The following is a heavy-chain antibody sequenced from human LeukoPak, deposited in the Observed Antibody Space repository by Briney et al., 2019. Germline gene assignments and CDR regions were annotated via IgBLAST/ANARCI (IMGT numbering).Heavy chain of an antibody. V-gene: IGHV3-7*01. CDR2: IKQDGSEK. CDR3: ANVFYYGMEV. J-gene: IGHJ6*02. CDR1: GFIFNKHA. Sequence: GGSLRLSCAASGFIFNKHAMSWVRQAPGKGLEWVANIKQDGSEKYYVDSVKGRFTISRDNVKNSLYLQMNSLRAEDTAVYYCANVFYYGMEVWGQGTTVTVSS. D-gene: IGHD5/OR15-5a*01.